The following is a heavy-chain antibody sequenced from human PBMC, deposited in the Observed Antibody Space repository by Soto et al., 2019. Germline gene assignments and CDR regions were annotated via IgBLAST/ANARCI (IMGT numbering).Heavy chain of an antibody. V-gene: IGHV3-23*01. Sequence: EVHLLESGGGLVQRGGSLRLSCTASGFTFSDYAMTWVRQAPGKGLEWVSTISGSSSVTYYGDSVKGRFTISRDNAKKTLFLQPNRLSAEDTATYYCAKVLSKNYYYPFDFWGQGTQVTVSS. J-gene: IGHJ4*02. CDR3: AKVLSKNYYYPFDF. D-gene: IGHD3-10*01. CDR1: GFTFSDYA. CDR2: ISGSSSVT.